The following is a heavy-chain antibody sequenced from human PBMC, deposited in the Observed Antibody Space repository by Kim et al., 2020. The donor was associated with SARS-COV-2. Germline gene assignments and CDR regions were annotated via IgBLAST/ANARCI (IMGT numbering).Heavy chain of an antibody. CDR3: ARGASHNWAFFDY. D-gene: IGHD1-1*01. CDR2: VSGSGSSK. CDR1: GFTFSSYA. J-gene: IGHJ4*02. V-gene: IGHV3-23*01. Sequence: GGSLRLSCAASGFTFSSYAMHWVRQAPGKGPEWVSLVSGSGSSKYHADSVKGRFAISRDNSKKTLYLQMNSLRAEDTAVYYCARGASHNWAFFDYWCQGT.